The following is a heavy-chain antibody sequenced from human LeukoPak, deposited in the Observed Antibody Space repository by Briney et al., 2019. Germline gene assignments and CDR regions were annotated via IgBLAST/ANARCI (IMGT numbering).Heavy chain of an antibody. CDR1: GGSFSGYY. CDR2: INHSGST. V-gene: IGHV4-34*01. J-gene: IGHJ3*02. D-gene: IGHD3-3*01. CDR3: ARGSRITIFGVVIIGAFDI. Sequence: PSETLSLTCAAYGGSFSGYYWSWIRQPPGKGLEWIGEINHSGSTNYNPSLKSRVTISVDTSKNQFSLKLSSVTAADTAVYYCARGSRITIFGVVIIGAFDIWGQGTMVTVSS.